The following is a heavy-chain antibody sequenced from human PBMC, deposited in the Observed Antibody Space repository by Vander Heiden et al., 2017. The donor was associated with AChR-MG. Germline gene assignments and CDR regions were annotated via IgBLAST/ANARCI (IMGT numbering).Heavy chain of an antibody. Sequence: EVHLLESGGGLVQPGGSLRLSCAASRVHFSSHAMSWVRQAPGRGLEWVSTIHGSGGTTFYADSVKGRFTISRDDSKSTLYLEMKSLRAEDTAVYYCALEEWGYFDYWGQGTLVTVSS. CDR2: IHGSGGTT. CDR1: RVHFSSHA. J-gene: IGHJ4*02. CDR3: ALEEWGYFDY. V-gene: IGHV3-23*01. D-gene: IGHD1-1*01.